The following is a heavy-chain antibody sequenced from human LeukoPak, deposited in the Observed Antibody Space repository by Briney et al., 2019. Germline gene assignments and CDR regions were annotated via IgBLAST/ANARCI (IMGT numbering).Heavy chain of an antibody. CDR1: GGSISSSSYY. Sequence: NPSETLSLTCTVSGGSISSSSYYWAWIRQPPGKGLEWIGSIYYSGSTYYNPSLKSRVTISVDTSKKQFSLKLSSVTAADTAVYYCARNDYDDYVGLWGQGTLVTVSS. J-gene: IGHJ4*02. CDR2: IYYSGST. V-gene: IGHV4-39*01. CDR3: ARNDYDDYVGL. D-gene: IGHD4-17*01.